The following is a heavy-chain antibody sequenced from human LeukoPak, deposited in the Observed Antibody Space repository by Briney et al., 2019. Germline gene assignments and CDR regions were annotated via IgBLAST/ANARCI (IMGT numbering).Heavy chain of an antibody. D-gene: IGHD3-3*01. Sequence: PGGSLRLSCAAPGFTFSNYSMHWVRQAPGKGLEWVAVISYDGSNKYYADSVRGRFTISRDNSKNTLYLQMNSLRAEDTAVYYCATGSITIFGVTDWGQGTLVTVSS. CDR3: ATGSITIFGVTD. V-gene: IGHV3-30*03. CDR2: ISYDGSNK. CDR1: GFTFSNYS. J-gene: IGHJ4*02.